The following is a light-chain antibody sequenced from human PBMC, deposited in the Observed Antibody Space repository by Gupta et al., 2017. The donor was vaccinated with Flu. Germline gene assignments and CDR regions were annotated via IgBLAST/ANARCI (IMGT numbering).Light chain of an antibody. J-gene: IGLJ3*02. CDR1: SGHATYA. Sequence: QFVLTQSPSASASLGDSVKLTCTLSSGHATYAIAWHQQQPGKAPRCLIKLNRDGSHVRGDGVPDRFSGSTSGAERYLIISSLHSEDEADYYCQTWNTGIRVFGGGTKLTVL. CDR3: QTWNTGIRV. CDR2: LNRDGSH. V-gene: IGLV4-69*01.